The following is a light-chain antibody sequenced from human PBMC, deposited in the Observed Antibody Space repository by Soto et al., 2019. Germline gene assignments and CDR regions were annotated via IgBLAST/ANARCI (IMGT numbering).Light chain of an antibody. J-gene: IGKJ2*01. V-gene: IGKV3-20*01. CDR2: GAS. CDR1: QSISSSY. Sequence: EIVLTQSPGTLSLSPGERATLSCRASQSISSSYLAWYQQKPGQAHRLLIYGASNRATGIPDRFSGSGSGTDFTLTISRLEPEDFAVYYCQQYGSSPLYTFGQGTKLEIK. CDR3: QQYGSSPLYT.